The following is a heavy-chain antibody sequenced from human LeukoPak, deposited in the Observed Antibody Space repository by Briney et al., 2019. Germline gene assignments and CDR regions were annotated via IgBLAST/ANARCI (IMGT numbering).Heavy chain of an antibody. CDR1: GFTFSSYG. D-gene: IGHD3-9*01. V-gene: IGHV3-30*03. Sequence: PGGSLRLSCAASGFTFSSYGMHWVRQAPGKGLEWVAVISYDGSNKYYADSVKGRFTISRDNSKNTLYLQMNSLRAEDTAVYYCAREVREYDILTGYYTPWGQGTLVTVSS. J-gene: IGHJ5*02. CDR3: AREVREYDILTGYYTP. CDR2: ISYDGSNK.